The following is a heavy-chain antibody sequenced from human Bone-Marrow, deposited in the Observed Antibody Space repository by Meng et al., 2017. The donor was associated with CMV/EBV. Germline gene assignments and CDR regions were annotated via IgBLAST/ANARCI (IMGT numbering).Heavy chain of an antibody. D-gene: IGHD5-18*01. CDR1: GFTFSSYA. CDR2: IWYDGSNK. CDR3: AKDLHGYSYGSYYFDY. J-gene: IGHJ4*02. V-gene: IGHV3-33*06. Sequence: GGSLRLSCAASGFTFSSYAMHWVRQAPGKGLEWVAVIWYDGSNKYYADSVKGRFTISRDNSKNTLYLQMNSLRAEDTAVYYCAKDLHGYSYGSYYFDYWGQGTRVTVSS.